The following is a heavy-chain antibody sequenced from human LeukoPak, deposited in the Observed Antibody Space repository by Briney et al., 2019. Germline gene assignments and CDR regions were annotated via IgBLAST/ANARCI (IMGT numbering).Heavy chain of an antibody. CDR3: ARHRGYSAYDYFDY. CDR1: GGSFSGYY. J-gene: IGHJ4*02. D-gene: IGHD5-12*01. CDR2: ISHSGST. Sequence: SETLSLTCAVYGGSFSGYYWSWIRQPPGKGLEWIAYISHSGSTNYNPSLKSRVTVSVDTSKNQFSLKLTSVTAADTAVYYCARHRGYSAYDYFDYWGQGTLVTVSS. V-gene: IGHV4-59*01.